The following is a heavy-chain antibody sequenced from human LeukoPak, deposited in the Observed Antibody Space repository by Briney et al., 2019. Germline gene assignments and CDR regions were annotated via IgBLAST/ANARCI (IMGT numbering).Heavy chain of an antibody. V-gene: IGHV3-53*01. CDR2: LYNTGNT. D-gene: IGHD6-13*01. Sequence: PGGSLRLSCAASGFTVNSNYLSWVRQAPGKGLEWVSTLYNTGNTYYTNSVKGRFSISRDNSKNTLFLQMNSLRAEDTAVYYCARLAADGRHYFVDWGPGTLVTVSS. CDR3: ARLAADGRHYFVD. J-gene: IGHJ4*02. CDR1: GFTVNSNY.